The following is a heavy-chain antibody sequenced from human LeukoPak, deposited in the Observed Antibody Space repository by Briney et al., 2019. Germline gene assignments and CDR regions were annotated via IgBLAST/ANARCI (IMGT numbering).Heavy chain of an antibody. Sequence: SETLSLTCTVSGDSISTYYWSWIRQPPGKGLEWIGYIFYNGNINYNLSLKSRVTMSMDTSKNQFSLRLNSVTAADTALYFCAREEQSVGPYFDYWGQGILVTVSS. D-gene: IGHD3-10*01. CDR3: AREEQSVGPYFDY. CDR1: GDSISTYY. V-gene: IGHV4-59*01. CDR2: IFYNGNI. J-gene: IGHJ4*02.